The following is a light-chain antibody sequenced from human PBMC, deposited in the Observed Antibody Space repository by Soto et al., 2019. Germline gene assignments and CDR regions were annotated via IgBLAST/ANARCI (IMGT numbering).Light chain of an antibody. J-gene: IGKJ4*01. CDR2: GAS. CDR1: QSVSSSY. Sequence: EIVLTQSPGTLSLSPGERATLSCRASQSVSSSYLAWYKQKPGQAPRLLIYGASSRATGIPDRFSGSGSGTDFTLNISRLEPEDFAVYYCQHYGSSPLTFGGGTKVEIK. CDR3: QHYGSSPLT. V-gene: IGKV3-20*01.